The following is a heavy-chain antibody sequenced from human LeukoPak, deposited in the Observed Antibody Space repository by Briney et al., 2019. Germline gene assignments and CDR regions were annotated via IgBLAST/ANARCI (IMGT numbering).Heavy chain of an antibody. Sequence: GGSLRLSCTASGFSFSGHWMHWARQLPGKGLVWVSRISPTGSTTSYADSVKGRFTVSRDNAKDTLYLQVNNLRAEDTAVYYCARGPNSNWSGLDFWGQGTLLTVSS. CDR3: ARGPNSNWSGLDF. CDR2: ISPTGSTT. D-gene: IGHD6-6*01. V-gene: IGHV3-74*01. J-gene: IGHJ4*02. CDR1: GFSFSGHW.